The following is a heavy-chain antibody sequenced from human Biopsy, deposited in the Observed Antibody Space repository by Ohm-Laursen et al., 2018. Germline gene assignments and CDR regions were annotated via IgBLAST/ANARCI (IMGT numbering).Heavy chain of an antibody. Sequence: SDTLSLTCSVTGGSISRSSYYWDWIRHPPGKGLEWIGSIYYSGSTYYNPSLKSLVTISADRSKNQFSLKLTSVTAADTAMYYCARQEFATSPLDYWGQGSLVTVSS. CDR3: ARQEFATSPLDY. CDR1: GGSISRSSYY. CDR2: IYYSGST. D-gene: IGHD3-10*01. V-gene: IGHV4-39*01. J-gene: IGHJ4*02.